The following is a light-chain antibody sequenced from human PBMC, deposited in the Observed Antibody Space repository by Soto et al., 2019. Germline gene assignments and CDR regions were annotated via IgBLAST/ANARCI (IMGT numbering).Light chain of an antibody. J-gene: IGLJ2*01. CDR1: SSDVGGYNF. V-gene: IGLV2-14*03. CDR2: DVN. Sequence: QSVLTQPASVSESPGQSITISCTGTSSDVGGYNFVSWYQHHPGKAPKLMIYDVNNRPSGVSNRFSGSKSGNTASLTISGLQAEDEADYYCSSYTSSSTLVFGGGTKVTVL. CDR3: SSYTSSSTLV.